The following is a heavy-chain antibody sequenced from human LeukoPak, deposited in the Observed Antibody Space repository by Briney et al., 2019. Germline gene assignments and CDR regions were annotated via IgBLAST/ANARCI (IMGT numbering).Heavy chain of an antibody. Sequence: GGSLRLSCAASGFTFSSYSMNWVRQAPGKGLEWVSYISSSSSTIYYADSVKGRFTISRDNAKNSLYLQMNSLRAEDTAVYYCARELTIRWGGPGYYYYGMDVWGQGTTVTVSS. J-gene: IGHJ6*02. CDR1: GFTFSSYS. CDR2: ISSSSSTI. V-gene: IGHV3-48*04. D-gene: IGHD4-23*01. CDR3: ARELTIRWGGPGYYYYGMDV.